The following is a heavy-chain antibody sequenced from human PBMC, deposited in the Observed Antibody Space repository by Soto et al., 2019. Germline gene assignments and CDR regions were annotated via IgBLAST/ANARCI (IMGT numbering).Heavy chain of an antibody. CDR3: ARDAGEGIAVAVTEYYFDY. D-gene: IGHD6-19*01. Sequence: GGSLRLSCAASGFSFSSYGMHWVRQAPGKGLEWVAVIWYDGSNKYYADSVKGRFTISRDNSKNTLYLQMNSLRAEDTAVYYCARDAGEGIAVAVTEYYFDYWGQGTLVTVSS. CDR2: IWYDGSNK. J-gene: IGHJ4*02. CDR1: GFSFSSYG. V-gene: IGHV3-33*01.